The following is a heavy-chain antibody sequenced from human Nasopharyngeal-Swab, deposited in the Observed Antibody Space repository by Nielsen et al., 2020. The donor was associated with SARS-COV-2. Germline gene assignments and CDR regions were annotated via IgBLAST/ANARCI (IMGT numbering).Heavy chain of an antibody. Sequence: GGSLRLSCAASGFTFSSYSMNWVRQAPGKGLEWVSYISSSGSTIYYADSVKGRFTISRDNAKNSLYLQMNSLRAEDTAVYYCARSFSGSYHAEYFQHWGQGTLVTVSS. J-gene: IGHJ1*01. D-gene: IGHD1-26*01. V-gene: IGHV3-48*04. CDR1: GFTFSSYS. CDR2: ISSSGSTI. CDR3: ARSFSGSYHAEYFQH.